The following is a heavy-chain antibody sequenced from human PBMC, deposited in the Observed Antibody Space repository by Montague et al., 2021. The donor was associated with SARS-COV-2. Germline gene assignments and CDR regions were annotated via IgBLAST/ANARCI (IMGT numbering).Heavy chain of an antibody. CDR2: IKQDGSEK. CDR3: ARDIRDYVLREFDF. J-gene: IGHJ4*02. D-gene: IGHD3-16*01. CDR1: GFTFSNHW. Sequence: SLRLSCAASGFTFSNHWMSWVRQAPGKGLEWVANIKQDGSEKYYLDSVKGRFTVSRDNAKNSLYLRMSSLRAEDTAVYYCARDIRDYVLREFDFWGQGTPVYVSS. V-gene: IGHV3-7*01.